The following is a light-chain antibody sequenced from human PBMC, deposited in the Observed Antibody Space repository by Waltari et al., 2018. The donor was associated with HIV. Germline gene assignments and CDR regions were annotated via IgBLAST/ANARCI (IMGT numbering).Light chain of an antibody. CDR2: TAS. CDR3: MQRAEFPWT. CDR1: QSLLHRDDGNTF. V-gene: IGKV2-40*01. Sequence: DIVMTQTPLSLPVTPGEPASISCRSSQSLLHRDDGNTFLDWYLQKPGQSPQLLIYTASRRASGVPDRFSGSGSDTDFTLKISRVAAEDVGVYYCMQRAEFPWTFGGGTKV. J-gene: IGKJ4*01.